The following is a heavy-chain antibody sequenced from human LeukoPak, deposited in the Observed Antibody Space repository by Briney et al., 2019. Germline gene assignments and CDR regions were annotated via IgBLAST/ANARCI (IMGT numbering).Heavy chain of an antibody. J-gene: IGHJ6*02. D-gene: IGHD2-15*01. Sequence: GGSLRLSCAASGFTFSSYAMHWVRQAPGKGLEWVAVISYDGSNKYYADSVKGRFTISRDNSKNTLYLQMNSLRAEDTAVYYCARVRGSQSMDVWGQGTTVTVSS. V-gene: IGHV3-30-3*01. CDR2: ISYDGSNK. CDR3: ARVRGSQSMDV. CDR1: GFTFSSYA.